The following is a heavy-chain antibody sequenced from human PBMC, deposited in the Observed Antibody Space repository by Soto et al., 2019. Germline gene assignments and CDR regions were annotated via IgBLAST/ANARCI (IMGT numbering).Heavy chain of an antibody. CDR2: IIPIFGTA. V-gene: IGHV1-69*06. J-gene: IGHJ6*02. D-gene: IGHD2-2*01. Sequence: QVQLVQSGAEVKKPGSSVKVSCKASGGTFSSYAISWVRQAPGQGLEWMGGIIPIFGTANYAQKFQGRVTITADKSTSTAYMELSSLRSEDTAVYYCARPRGTVSNTSYYYYGMDVWGQGTTVTGS. CDR1: GGTFSSYA. CDR3: ARPRGTVSNTSYYYYGMDV.